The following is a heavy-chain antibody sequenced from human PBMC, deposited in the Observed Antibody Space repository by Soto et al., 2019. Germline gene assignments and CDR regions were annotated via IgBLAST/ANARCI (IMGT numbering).Heavy chain of an antibody. CDR2: IYYTGST. CDR1: GGSISSSSYY. J-gene: IGHJ4*02. V-gene: IGHV4-39*01. CDR3: ARRHRITTFGVVTQDY. D-gene: IGHD3-3*01. Sequence: TSETLSLTCTVSGGSISSSSYYWGWIRQPPGKGLEWIGSIYYTGSTYYNPSLKSRVTISVDTSKNQFSLKVSSVTAADTAVYYCARRHRITTFGVVTQDYWGQGTLVTVSS.